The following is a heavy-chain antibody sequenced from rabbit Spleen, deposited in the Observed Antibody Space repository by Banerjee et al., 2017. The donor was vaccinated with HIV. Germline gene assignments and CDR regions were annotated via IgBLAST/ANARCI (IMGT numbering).Heavy chain of an antibody. CDR2: IYSGGGGT. Sequence: QEQLEESGGGLVQPEGSLTVTCKASGFDLSNSYYMCWVRQAPGKGLEWIGCIYSGGGGTYYANWAQGRFTISKTSSTVDLKMTSLTAADTATYFCTRGGPSAGDGMNLWGPGTLVTVS. V-gene: IGHV1S45*01. D-gene: IGHD3-1*01. J-gene: IGHJ4*01. CDR3: TRGGPSAGDGMNL. CDR1: GFDLSNSYY.